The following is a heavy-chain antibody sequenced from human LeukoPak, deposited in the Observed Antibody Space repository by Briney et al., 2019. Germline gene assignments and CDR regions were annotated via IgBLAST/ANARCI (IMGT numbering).Heavy chain of an antibody. J-gene: IGHJ4*02. CDR2: IDPSDSFT. CDR3: ARHWGREDSSKRVASDF. D-gene: IGHD3-16*01. CDR1: GYSFTSYW. V-gene: IGHV5-10-1*01. Sequence: GESLRISCQASGYSFTSYWITWVRQVPGKGMEWMARIDPSDSFTNYSPSFEGHATISVDKTISTAYMQWSSLKPSDTATYYCARHWGREDSSKRVASDFWGQGTLVIVSS.